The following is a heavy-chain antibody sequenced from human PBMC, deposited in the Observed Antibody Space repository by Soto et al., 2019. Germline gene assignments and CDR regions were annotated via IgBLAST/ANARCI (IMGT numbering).Heavy chain of an antibody. Sequence: SETLSLTCAVYGGSFSGYYWKWIRQPPGKGLEWIGEINHSGSTNYNPSLKSRVTISVDTSKNQFSLKLSSVTAADTAVYYCARDRAQPWDLTGYYYYYYGMDVWGQGTTVT. D-gene: IGHD3-9*01. CDR2: INHSGST. CDR3: ARDRAQPWDLTGYYYYYYGMDV. V-gene: IGHV4-34*01. CDR1: GGSFSGYY. J-gene: IGHJ6*02.